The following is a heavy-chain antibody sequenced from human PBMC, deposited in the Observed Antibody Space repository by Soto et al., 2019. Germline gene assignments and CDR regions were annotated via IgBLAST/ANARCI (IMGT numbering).Heavy chain of an antibody. Sequence: GGSLRLSCAASGFTFSSYAMSWVRQAPGKGLEWVSAISGSGGSTYYADSVKGRFTISRDNSKNTLYLQMNSLRAEDTAVYYCAKDSGIFEQLYPGYWGQGTLVTVSS. CDR3: AKDSGIFEQLYPGY. CDR1: GFTFSSYA. V-gene: IGHV3-23*01. CDR2: ISGSGGST. D-gene: IGHD6-6*01. J-gene: IGHJ4*02.